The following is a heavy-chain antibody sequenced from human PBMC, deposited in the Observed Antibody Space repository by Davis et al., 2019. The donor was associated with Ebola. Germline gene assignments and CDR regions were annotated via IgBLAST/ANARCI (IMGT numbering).Heavy chain of an antibody. CDR3: AIFCNDNCRRDHHYYGMDV. Sequence: MPSEPLSLTFPPPGGPVRAIPYFWTWILQPPGKGLSWIGDIYYSGSTHYSPSLKSRVTISVDTSNNQFSLKLTSVTAADTAVYYCAIFCNDNCRRDHHYYGMDVWGQGTTVTVSS. V-gene: IGHV4-61*01. D-gene: IGHD1-1*01. CDR1: GGPVRAIPYF. J-gene: IGHJ6*02. CDR2: IYYSGST.